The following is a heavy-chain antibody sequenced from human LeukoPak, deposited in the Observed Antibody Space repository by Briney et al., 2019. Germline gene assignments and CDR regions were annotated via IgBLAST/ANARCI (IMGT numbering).Heavy chain of an antibody. CDR3: AKGHSSSWSIFDY. D-gene: IGHD6-13*01. J-gene: IGHJ4*02. V-gene: IGHV3-23*01. CDR2: ISGSGGST. Sequence: GGSLRLSCAASGFTFSSYAMSWVRQAPGKGLEWVSAISGSGGSTYYADSVKGRFTISRDNSKNTLYLQMNSLRADDTAVYHCAKGHSSSWSIFDYWGQGTLVTVSS. CDR1: GFTFSSYA.